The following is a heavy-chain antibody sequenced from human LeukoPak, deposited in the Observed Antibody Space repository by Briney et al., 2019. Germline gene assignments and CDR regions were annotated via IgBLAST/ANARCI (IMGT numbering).Heavy chain of an antibody. J-gene: IGHJ4*02. CDR2: INPNSGGT. CDR3: ARDKLGGFDY. V-gene: IGHV1-2*04. CDR1: GYTFTGYY. Sequence: ASVKVSCTASGYTFTGYYMHWVRQAPGQGLEWMGWINPNSGGTNYAQKFQGWVTMTRDTSISTAYMELSSLRSEDTAVYYCARDKLGGFDYWGQGTLVTVSS. D-gene: IGHD3-16*01.